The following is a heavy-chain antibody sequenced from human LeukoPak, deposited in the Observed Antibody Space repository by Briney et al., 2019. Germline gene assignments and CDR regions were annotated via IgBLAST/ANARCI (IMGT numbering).Heavy chain of an antibody. J-gene: IGHJ4*02. Sequence: KASETLSLTCTVSGGSISTHYWSWVRQPPGKGLEWIGQIYYSGATNYNPSLKGRVTISVDTSKDQFSLKLSSVTAADTAVYYCARPRQAVAGTDYFDYWGQGTLVTVSS. D-gene: IGHD6-19*01. CDR1: GGSISTHY. CDR3: ARPRQAVAGTDYFDY. V-gene: IGHV4-59*08. CDR2: IYYSGAT.